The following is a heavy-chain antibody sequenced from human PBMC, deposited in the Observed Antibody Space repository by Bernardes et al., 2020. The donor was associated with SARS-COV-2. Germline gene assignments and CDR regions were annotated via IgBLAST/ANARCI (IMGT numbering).Heavy chain of an antibody. CDR2: IWYDGSNK. J-gene: IGHJ6*02. Sequence: VGSLRLSCAASGFTFSSYGMHWVRQAPGKGLEWVAVIWYDGSNKYYADSVKGRFTISRDNSKNTLYLQMNSLRAEDTAVYYCAREGIVGATTGMDVWGQGTTVTVSS. CDR3: AREGIVGATTGMDV. V-gene: IGHV3-33*01. CDR1: GFTFSSYG. D-gene: IGHD1-26*01.